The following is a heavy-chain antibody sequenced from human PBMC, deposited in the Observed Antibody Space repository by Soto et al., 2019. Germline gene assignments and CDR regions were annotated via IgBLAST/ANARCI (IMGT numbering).Heavy chain of an antibody. CDR1: GYTFTSYG. CDR2: ISAYNGNT. Sequence: GASVKVSCKASGYTFTSYGISWVRQAPGQGLEWMGWISAYNGNTNYAQKLQGRVTMTTDTSTSTAYMELRSLRSDDTAVYYCAGPRNYRGYSGYSPYYYYYYGMDVWGQGTTVTVSS. CDR3: AGPRNYRGYSGYSPYYYYYYGMDV. V-gene: IGHV1-18*01. D-gene: IGHD5-12*01. J-gene: IGHJ6*02.